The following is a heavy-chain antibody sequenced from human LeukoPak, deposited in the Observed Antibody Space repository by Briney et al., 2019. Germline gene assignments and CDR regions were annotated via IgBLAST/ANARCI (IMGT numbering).Heavy chain of an antibody. J-gene: IGHJ6*02. V-gene: IGHV3-30-3*01. Sequence: GRSLRLSCAASGFTFSSYAMHWVRQAPGKGLEWVAVISYDGSNKYYADSVKGRFTISRDNSKNTLYLQMNSLRAEDTAVYYCARENYYGSGYYYYGMDVWGQGTTVTVSS. CDR3: ARENYYGSGYYYYGMDV. CDR2: ISYDGSNK. CDR1: GFTFSSYA. D-gene: IGHD3-10*01.